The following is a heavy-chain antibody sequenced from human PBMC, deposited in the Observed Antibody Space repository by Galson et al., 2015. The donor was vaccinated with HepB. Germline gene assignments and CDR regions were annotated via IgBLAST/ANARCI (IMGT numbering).Heavy chain of an antibody. CDR2: ISGSGGST. D-gene: IGHD3-9*01. J-gene: IGHJ3*02. CDR3: AKGRLRYFDLGAFDI. CDR1: GFTSSSYA. V-gene: IGHV3-23*01. Sequence: SLRLSCAASGFTSSSYAMSWVRQAPGKGLEWVSTISGSGGSTYYADSVKGRFTISRDNSKNTLYLQMNSLRAEDTAVYYCAKGRLRYFDLGAFDIWGQGTMVTVSS.